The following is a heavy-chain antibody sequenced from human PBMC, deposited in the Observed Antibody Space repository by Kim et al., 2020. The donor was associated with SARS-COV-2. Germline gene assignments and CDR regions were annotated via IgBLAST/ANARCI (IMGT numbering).Heavy chain of an antibody. CDR2: ISYDGSNK. CDR3: AKDPSWSSSWYSYYYDSSGYYYDY. V-gene: IGHV3-30*18. CDR1: GFTFSSYG. D-gene: IGHD3-22*01. Sequence: GGSLRLSCAASGFTFSSYGMHWVRQAPGKGLEWVAVISYDGSNKYYADSVKGRFTISRDNSKNTLYLQMNSLRAEDTAVYYCAKDPSWSSSWYSYYYDSSGYYYDYWGQGTLVTVSS. J-gene: IGHJ4*02.